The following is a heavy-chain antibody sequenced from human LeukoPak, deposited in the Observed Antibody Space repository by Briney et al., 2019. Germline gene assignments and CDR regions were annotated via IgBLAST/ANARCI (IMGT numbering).Heavy chain of an antibody. CDR2: ISHRGST. J-gene: IGHJ5*02. V-gene: IGHV4-38-2*02. CDR1: GYSISNGYY. Sequence: PSETLSLTCTVSGYSISNGYYWGWIRRPPGKGLEWVGSISHRGSTYYNPSLRSRITISLDRSKQKFSLKLTSVTAADTAVYYCARPVPSRLGWFDPWGQGTLVTVSS. D-gene: IGHD1-1*01. CDR3: ARPVPSRLGWFDP.